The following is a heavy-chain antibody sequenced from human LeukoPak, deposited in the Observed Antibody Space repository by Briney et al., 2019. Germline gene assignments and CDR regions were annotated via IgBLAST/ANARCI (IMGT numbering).Heavy chain of an antibody. J-gene: IGHJ4*02. V-gene: IGHV3-30-3*01. Sequence: GGSLRLSCAASGFTFSSYAIHWVRQAPGKGLDWVALISYDGSSKYYADSVKGRFTISRDSPTLYLQMNSLRTEDTAVYYCARGSVGTPPPFDYWGQGTLVTVSS. D-gene: IGHD2-15*01. CDR3: ARGSVGTPPPFDY. CDR1: GFTFSSYA. CDR2: ISYDGSSK.